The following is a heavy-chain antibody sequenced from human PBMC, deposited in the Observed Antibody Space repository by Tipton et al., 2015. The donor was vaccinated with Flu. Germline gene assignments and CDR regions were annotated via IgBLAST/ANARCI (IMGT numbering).Heavy chain of an antibody. CDR3: ARDRWEYASGFDS. J-gene: IGHJ4*02. D-gene: IGHD1-26*01. CDR2: VSATGTT. V-gene: IGHV4-38-2*02. CDR1: GYSISSGYY. Sequence: TLSLTCAVSGYSISSGYYWGWIRQPPGKGLEWIGIVSATGTTSYNPSLKSRVTISIDTSKNQFSLRLTSTTAADTAVYYCARDRWEYASGFDSWGQGTLVTVTP.